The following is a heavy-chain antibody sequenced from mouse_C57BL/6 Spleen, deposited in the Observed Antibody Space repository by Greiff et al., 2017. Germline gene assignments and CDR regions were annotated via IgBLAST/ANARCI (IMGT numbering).Heavy chain of an antibody. CDR2: IHPNSGST. V-gene: IGHV1-64*01. J-gene: IGHJ2*01. CDR3: AREGTAQAKVDY. CDR1: GYTFTSYW. D-gene: IGHD3-2*02. Sequence: VQLQQPGAELVKPGASVKLSCKASGYTFTSYWMHWVKQRPGQGLEWIGMIHPNSGSTNYNEKFKSKATLTVDKSSSTAYMQLSSLTSEDSAVYYCAREGTAQAKVDYWGQGTTLTVSS.